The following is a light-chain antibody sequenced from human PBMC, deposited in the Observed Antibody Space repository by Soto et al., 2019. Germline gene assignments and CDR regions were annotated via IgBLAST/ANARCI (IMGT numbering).Light chain of an antibody. CDR3: QHHYNTPPT. CDR1: QSVLYTSNNKNY. V-gene: IGKV4-1*01. CDR2: WAS. J-gene: IGKJ4*01. Sequence: DIVMTQSPDSLAVSLGERATINSKSSQSVLYTSNNKNYLSWYQQKPGQPPKLLIYWASTRESGVPDRFSGSGSGTDFTLTISSLQAEDVAVYYCQHHYNTPPTFGGGTRVEIK.